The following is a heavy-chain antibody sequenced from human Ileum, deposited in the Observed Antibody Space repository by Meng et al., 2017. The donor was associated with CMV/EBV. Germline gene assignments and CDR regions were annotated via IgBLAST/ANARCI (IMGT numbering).Heavy chain of an antibody. D-gene: IGHD6-19*01. J-gene: IGHJ4*02. CDR2: IYYTEST. V-gene: IGHV4-39*07. Sequence: ASGHALVKPSETPSLTCTVSGDSISSSSSYWGWIRQSLGKGLEWIGTIYYTESTYYNPSLSSRVTMSLDTSTNQFSLQLTSVTAADTAIYYCARDQMQFYSSFSKGYFDYWGRGTLVTVSS. CDR1: GDSISSSSSY. CDR3: ARDQMQFYSSFSKGYFDY.